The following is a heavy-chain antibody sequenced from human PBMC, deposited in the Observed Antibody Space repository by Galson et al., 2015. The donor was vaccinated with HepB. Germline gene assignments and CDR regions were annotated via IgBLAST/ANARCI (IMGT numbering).Heavy chain of an antibody. CDR3: AKFEAAGYWYFDL. J-gene: IGHJ2*01. CDR2: IGARGGDT. D-gene: IGHD1-14*01. Sequence: SLRLSCATSGFTFSDYAMSWVRQAPGKGLQWASAIGARGGDTYYADSVKGRFTISRDNSKNILYLQMDGLRADDTAVYYCAKFEAAGYWYFDLWGRGTLVTVSS. V-gene: IGHV3-23*01. CDR1: GFTFSDYA.